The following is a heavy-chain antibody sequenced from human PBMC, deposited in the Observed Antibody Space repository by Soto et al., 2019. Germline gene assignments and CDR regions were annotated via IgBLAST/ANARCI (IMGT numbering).Heavy chain of an antibody. D-gene: IGHD3-22*01. CDR1: GFTFSSYS. V-gene: IGHV3-21*01. CDR3: ARNRQPYDSSGSQDY. J-gene: IGHJ4*02. Sequence: SGGSLRLSCAASGFTFSSYSMNWVRQAPGKGLEWVSSISSSSSYIYYADSVKGRFTISRDNAKNSLYLQMNSLRAEDTAVYYCARNRQPYDSSGSQDYWGQGTLVTVSS. CDR2: ISSSSSYI.